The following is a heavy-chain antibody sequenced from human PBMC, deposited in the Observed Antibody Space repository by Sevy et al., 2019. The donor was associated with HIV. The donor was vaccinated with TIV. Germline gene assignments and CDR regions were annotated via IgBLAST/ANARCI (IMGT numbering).Heavy chain of an antibody. V-gene: IGHV5-51*01. J-gene: IGHJ3*02. CDR3: ARRMIPNNYLSTSFDI. Sequence: GESLKISCKGSGYSFTSYWIGWVRHMPGEGLEWMGITYTGDSDTRYSPSFQGQVTISADKSISTAYLQWSSLKASDTAMYYCARRMIPNNYLSTSFDIWGQGTMVTVSS. CDR1: GYSFTSYW. CDR2: TYTGDSDT. D-gene: IGHD1-1*01.